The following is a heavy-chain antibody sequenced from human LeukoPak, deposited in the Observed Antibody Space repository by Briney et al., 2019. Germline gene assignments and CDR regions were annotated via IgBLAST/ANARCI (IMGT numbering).Heavy chain of an antibody. V-gene: IGHV3-23*01. D-gene: IGHD3-22*01. J-gene: IGHJ4*02. CDR2: ISGSGGST. CDR1: GFTFSSYA. Sequence: GGSLRLSCAASGFTFSSYAMSWVRQAPGKGLEWVSAISGSGGSTYYADSVKGRFTISRDNSKNTLYLQMNSLRAEDTAVYYCAKDPYYYDSSEDPSDYWGQGTLVTVSS. CDR3: AKDPYYYDSSEDPSDY.